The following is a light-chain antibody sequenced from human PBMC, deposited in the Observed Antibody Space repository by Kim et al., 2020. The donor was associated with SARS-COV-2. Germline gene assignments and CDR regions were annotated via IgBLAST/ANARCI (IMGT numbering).Light chain of an antibody. CDR2: SNG. V-gene: IGLV1-40*01. CDR1: SSNIGAGYD. CDR3: QSYDSSLSGYV. Sequence: QTVTVSCIGSSSNIGAGYDVHWYQHLPTTAPKLIIYSNGNRPSGVPDRFSGSKSGTSASLAITGLQAEDEADYYCQSYDSSLSGYVFGSGTKVTVL. J-gene: IGLJ1*01.